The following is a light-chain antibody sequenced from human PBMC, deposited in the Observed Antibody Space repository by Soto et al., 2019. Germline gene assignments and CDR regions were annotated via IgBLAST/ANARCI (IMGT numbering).Light chain of an antibody. CDR3: GTWDSSLSAGV. CDR1: SSNIGSNY. Sequence: QSVLTQPPSVSAAPGQKVTISCSGSSSNIGSNYVSWYQQLPGTAPKLLIYDNDKRPSGIPDRFSGSRSGTSATLGITGLQTGDEADYYSGTWDSSLSAGVFGGGTKLTVL. V-gene: IGLV1-51*01. J-gene: IGLJ3*02. CDR2: DND.